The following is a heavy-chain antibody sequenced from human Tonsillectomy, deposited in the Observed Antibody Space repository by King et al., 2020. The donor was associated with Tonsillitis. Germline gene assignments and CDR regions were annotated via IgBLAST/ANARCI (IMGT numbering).Heavy chain of an antibody. CDR2: IYYSGST. J-gene: IGHJ3*02. Sequence: QLQESGPGLVKPSETLSLTCTVSGGSISSSSYYWGWIRQPPGKGLEWIGSIYYSGSTYYNPSLKSRVTISVDTSKNQFSLKQSSVTAATTAVYYWSGRAGGGKDAFDIWGQGTMVTVSS. CDR1: GGSISSSSYY. CDR3: SGRAGGGKDAFDI. D-gene: IGHD3-10*01. V-gene: IGHV4-39*01.